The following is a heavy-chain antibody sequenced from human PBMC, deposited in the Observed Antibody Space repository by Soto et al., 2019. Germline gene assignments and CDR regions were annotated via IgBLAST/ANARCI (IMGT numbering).Heavy chain of an antibody. V-gene: IGHV3-23*01. J-gene: IGHJ5*02. Sequence: GGSLRLSCAASGFTFSSYALSWVRQAPGKGLEWVSAISGSGGSTYYADSVKGRFTISRDNSKNTLYLQMNSLRAEDTAVYYCAKARGIAARAGGYWFDHWGQGTLVTVSS. CDR1: GFTFSSYA. CDR2: ISGSGGST. D-gene: IGHD6-6*01. CDR3: AKARGIAARAGGYWFDH.